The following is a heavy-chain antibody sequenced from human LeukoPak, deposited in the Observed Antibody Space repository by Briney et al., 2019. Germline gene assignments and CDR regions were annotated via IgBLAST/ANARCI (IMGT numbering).Heavy chain of an antibody. CDR1: GYTFSSYG. J-gene: IGHJ4*02. CDR3: ARDHSYGGKELAY. D-gene: IGHD4-23*01. V-gene: IGHV1-18*01. CDR2: ISAYNGNT. Sequence: ASVKVSCKASGYTFSSYGMSWVRQAPGQSLEWMGWISAYNGNTNYAQKFQDRVTMTTDTSTSTAYMELRSLTSDDTAVYYCARDHSYGGKELAYWGQGTMVTVSS.